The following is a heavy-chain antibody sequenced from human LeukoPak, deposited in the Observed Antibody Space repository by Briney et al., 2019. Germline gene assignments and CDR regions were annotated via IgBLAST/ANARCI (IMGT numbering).Heavy chain of an antibody. J-gene: IGHJ4*02. CDR1: GFTFSSFT. CDR2: ISSTSTYI. D-gene: IGHD4-17*01. CDR3: ARLDYADYLAFDY. V-gene: IGHV3-21*01. Sequence: GGSLRLSCAASGFTFSSFTMNWVRQAPGKGLEWVSSISSTSTYIHYADSVKGRFTISRDNAKNSLYLQMNGLRAEDTAVYYCARLDYADYLAFDYWGQGTLVTVSS.